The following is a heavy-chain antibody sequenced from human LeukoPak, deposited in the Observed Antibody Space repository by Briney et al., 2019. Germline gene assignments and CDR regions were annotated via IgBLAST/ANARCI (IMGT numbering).Heavy chain of an antibody. CDR1: DGPFSGYY. V-gene: IGHV4-34*01. Sequence: SETLSLTCAVHDGPFSGYYWSWIRQPPGKGLEWIGEISQRGSPNYNPSLKSRVTISINTSKKQFSVELSSVTAADTAVYYCAALSGYNWNYVSFDYWGQGTLVTVSS. CDR2: ISQRGSP. CDR3: AALSGYNWNYVSFDY. J-gene: IGHJ4*02. D-gene: IGHD1-7*01.